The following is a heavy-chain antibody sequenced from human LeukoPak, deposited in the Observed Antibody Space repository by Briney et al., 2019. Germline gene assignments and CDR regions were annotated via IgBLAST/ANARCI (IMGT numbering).Heavy chain of an antibody. CDR1: GGSFRGYY. J-gene: IGHJ4*02. Sequence: PSETLSLTCAVYGGSFRGYYWSWIRQPPGKGLEWIGEINHSGSTNYNPSLKSRVTISVDTSKNQFSLKLSSVTAADTAVYYCARGHGNYYGSGSYYDYWGQGTLVTVSS. V-gene: IGHV4-34*01. D-gene: IGHD3-10*01. CDR3: ARGHGNYYGSGSYYDY. CDR2: INHSGST.